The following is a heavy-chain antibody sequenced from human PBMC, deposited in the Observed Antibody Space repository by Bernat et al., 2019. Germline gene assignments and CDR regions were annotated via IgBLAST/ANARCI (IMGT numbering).Heavy chain of an antibody. CDR2: IYNSGST. V-gene: IGHV4-31*03. J-gene: IGHJ4*02. Sequence: QVQLRESGPGLVKPSQTLSLTCTVSGGSISSGGDFWSWIRQNPGKGLEWIGYIYNSGSTYYNPSLKSRVTISVDTSKNQFSLNLSSVTAADTAVYYCARDHYGDYFDYWGQGTLVTVSS. D-gene: IGHD4-17*01. CDR3: ARDHYGDYFDY. CDR1: GGSISSGGDF.